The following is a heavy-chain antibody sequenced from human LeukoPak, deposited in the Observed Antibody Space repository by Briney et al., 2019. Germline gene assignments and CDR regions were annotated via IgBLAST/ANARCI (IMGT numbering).Heavy chain of an antibody. V-gene: IGHV4-61*02. CDR1: GGSISSGLYY. CDR2: IYTSGSS. CDR3: AKNDKFDSSGSYYDWYFDL. D-gene: IGHD3-22*01. Sequence: PSQTLSLTCTVSGGSISSGLYYWNWIRQPAGKGLELIGRIYTSGSSSYNPSLRSRVTISVDTSKNQFSLKLSSVTAADSGLYYCAKNDKFDSSGSYYDWYFDLWGRGTLVTVSS. J-gene: IGHJ2*01.